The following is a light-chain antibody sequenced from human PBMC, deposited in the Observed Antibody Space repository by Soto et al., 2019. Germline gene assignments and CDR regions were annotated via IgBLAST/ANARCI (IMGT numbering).Light chain of an antibody. Sequence: QSALTQPASVSGSPGQSITISCTGTSSDIGDYNYVSWYQQHPGTAPKLLVYEVSNRPSGISNRFSGSKSGNTASLTISGLQGEDEADYYCSSYTSSSTVLFGGGTKVTVL. CDR2: EVS. J-gene: IGLJ2*01. CDR1: SSDIGDYNY. V-gene: IGLV2-14*01. CDR3: SSYTSSSTVL.